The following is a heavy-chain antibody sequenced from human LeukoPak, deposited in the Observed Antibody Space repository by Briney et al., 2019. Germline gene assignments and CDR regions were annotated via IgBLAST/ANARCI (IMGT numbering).Heavy chain of an antibody. CDR3: ARDGLAVAVNSYYYYYMDV. D-gene: IGHD6-19*01. V-gene: IGHV3-7*01. Sequence: GGSLRLSCAASGFGLSSCWMTWVRQAPGKGLEWVANINQDGSEKYYIDSVKGRFTISRDNAKSSLYLQMNSLRGDDTAVYYCARDGLAVAVNSYYYYYMDVWGKGTTVTVSS. CDR1: GFGLSSCW. CDR2: INQDGSEK. J-gene: IGHJ6*03.